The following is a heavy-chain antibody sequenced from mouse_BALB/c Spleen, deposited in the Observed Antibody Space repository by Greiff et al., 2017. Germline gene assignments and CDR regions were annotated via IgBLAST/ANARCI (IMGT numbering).Heavy chain of an antibody. CDR2: INPSTGYT. V-gene: IGHV1-7*01. J-gene: IGHJ2*01. CDR1: GYTFTSYW. CDR3: ARRAHDY. Sequence: QVQLQQSGAELAKPGASVKMSCKASGYTFTSYWMHWVKQRPGQGLEWIGYINPSTGYTEYNQKFKDKATLTADKSSSTAYMQLSSLTSEDSAVYYCARRAHDYWGQGTTRTVSS. D-gene: IGHD3-1*01.